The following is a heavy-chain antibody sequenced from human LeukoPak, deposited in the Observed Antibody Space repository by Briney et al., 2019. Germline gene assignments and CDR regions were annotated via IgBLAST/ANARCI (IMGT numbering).Heavy chain of an antibody. CDR1: GFTFSSYS. CDR2: ISSSSSTI. J-gene: IGHJ4*02. Sequence: GGSLRLSCAASGFTFSSYSMNWVRQAPGKGLEWVSYISSSSSTIYYADSVKGRFTISRDNAKNSLYLQMNSLRAEDTAVYYCARGGRYSSSYRYFDYWGQGTLVTVSS. CDR3: ARGGRYSSSYRYFDY. V-gene: IGHV3-48*04. D-gene: IGHD6-6*01.